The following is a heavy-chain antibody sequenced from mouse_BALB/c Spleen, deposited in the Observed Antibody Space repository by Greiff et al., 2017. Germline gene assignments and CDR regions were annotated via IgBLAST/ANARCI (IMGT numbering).Heavy chain of an antibody. D-gene: IGHD2-3*01. CDR1: GFTFSSYA. V-gene: IGHV5-9-4*01. CDR3: ARAYEDYGRFAY. CDR2: ISSGGSYT. Sequence: DVQLVESGGGLVKPGGSLKLSCAASGFTFSSYAMSWVRQSPEKRLEWVAEISSGGSYTYYPDTVTGRFTISRDNAKNTLYLEMSSLRSEDTAMYYCARAYEDYGRFAYWGQGTLVTVSA. J-gene: IGHJ3*01.